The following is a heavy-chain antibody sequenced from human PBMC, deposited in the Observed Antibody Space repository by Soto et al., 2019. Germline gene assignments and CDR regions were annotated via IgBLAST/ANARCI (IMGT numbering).Heavy chain of an antibody. V-gene: IGHV3-30*18. CDR2: ISYDRRNK. CDR1: GFTFSSYG. CDR3: AKGYCISTSCYLDSIAAPFDY. Sequence: GGSLRLSCAASGFTFSSYGMHWVRQAPGKGLKKITGISYDRRNKYNAESVKGQYTNSRDNSKNTLYLQMNSLRAEDKAAYYYAKGYCISTSCYLDSIAAPFDYWGQGTLVTV. J-gene: IGHJ4*02. D-gene: IGHD2-2*01.